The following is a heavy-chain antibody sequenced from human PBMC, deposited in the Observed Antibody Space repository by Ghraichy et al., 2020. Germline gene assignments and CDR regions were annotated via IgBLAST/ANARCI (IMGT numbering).Heavy chain of an antibody. CDR1: GFTFSSYS. J-gene: IGHJ3*02. CDR2: ISSSSSYI. CDR3: ARYGGYDSGSYAFDI. D-gene: IGHD5-12*01. V-gene: IGHV3-21*01. Sequence: GESLNISCAASGFTFSSYSMNWVRQAPGKGLEWVSSISSSSSYIYYADSVKGRFTISRDNAKNSLYLQMNSLRAEDTAVYYCARYGGYDSGSYAFDIWGQGTMVTVSS.